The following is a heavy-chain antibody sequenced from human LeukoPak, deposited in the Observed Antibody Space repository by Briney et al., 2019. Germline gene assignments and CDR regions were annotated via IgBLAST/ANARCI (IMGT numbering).Heavy chain of an antibody. J-gene: IGHJ3*02. Sequence: GGSLRLSYAASGFIFSSYWMHWVRQAPGKGLVWVSRINSDGSSTSYADSVKGRFTISRDNSKNTLYLQMNSLRADDTAVYYCARGGPRNAFDIWGQGTMVTVSS. V-gene: IGHV3-74*01. CDR1: GFIFSSYW. CDR3: ARGGPRNAFDI. CDR2: INSDGSST.